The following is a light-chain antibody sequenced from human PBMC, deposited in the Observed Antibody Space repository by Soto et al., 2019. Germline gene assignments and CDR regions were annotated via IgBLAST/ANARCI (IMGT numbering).Light chain of an antibody. Sequence: QSALTQPASVSGSPGQSITFACTGTSSDVGAYDYVSWYQQYPGKAPKLIIFEVNNRPSGVSDRFSGSKSGNTASLTISGVQPEDEAHYYCNAYTSIDTRHVIFGGGTKLTVL. CDR3: NAYTSIDTRHVI. V-gene: IGLV2-14*01. J-gene: IGLJ2*01. CDR1: SSDVGAYDY. CDR2: EVN.